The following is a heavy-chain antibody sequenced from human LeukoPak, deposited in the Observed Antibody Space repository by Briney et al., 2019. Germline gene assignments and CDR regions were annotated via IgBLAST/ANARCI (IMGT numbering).Heavy chain of an antibody. CDR3: ASGSSGWYMGAFDI. V-gene: IGHV4-34*01. J-gene: IGHJ3*02. D-gene: IGHD6-19*01. Sequence: SETLSLTCAVYGESFSGYYWSWIRQPPGKGLEWIGEINHSGSTNYNPSLKSRVTISVDTSKNQFSLKLSSVTAADTAVYYCASGSSGWYMGAFDIWGQGTMVTVSS. CDR1: GESFSGYY. CDR2: INHSGST.